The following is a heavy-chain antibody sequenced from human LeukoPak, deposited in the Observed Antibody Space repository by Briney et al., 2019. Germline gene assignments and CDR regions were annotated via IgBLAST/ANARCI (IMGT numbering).Heavy chain of an antibody. V-gene: IGHV3-20*04. Sequence: GGSLRLSCAASGFTFDDYGMSWVRQAPGKGLEWVSGINWNGGSTGYADSVKGRFTIPRDNAKNSLYLQMNSLRAEDTALYYCARRVSWYYFDYWGQGTLVTVSS. J-gene: IGHJ4*02. CDR1: GFTFDDYG. CDR2: INWNGGST. D-gene: IGHD6-13*01. CDR3: ARRVSWYYFDY.